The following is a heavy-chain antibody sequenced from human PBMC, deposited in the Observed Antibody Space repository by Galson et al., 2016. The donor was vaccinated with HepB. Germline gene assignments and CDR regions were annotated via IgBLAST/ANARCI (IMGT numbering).Heavy chain of an antibody. CDR1: GGSVSAANFS. CDR2: IHYSGRT. V-gene: IGHV4-39*01. J-gene: IGHJ4*02. CDR3: ARRPRQLWLRSYLYS. Sequence: SETLSLTCIVSGGSVSAANFSWGWIRQSPGKGLEWIGSIHYSGRTYYNLSLKSRLTIFVDTSKNQFSLKVNSVTAADTAVYYCARRPRQLWLRSYLYSWGRGALVTVSS. D-gene: IGHD5-18*01.